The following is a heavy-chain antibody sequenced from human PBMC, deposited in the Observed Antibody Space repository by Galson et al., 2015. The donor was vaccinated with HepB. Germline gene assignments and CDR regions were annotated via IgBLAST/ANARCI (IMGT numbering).Heavy chain of an antibody. Sequence: SLRLSCAGSGFRFSTYRMSWVRQAPGKGLEWVANIKDDGGEKFYVESVKGRFTISRDNAKNSLWLQMNSLRAEDTAMYYCARDREVPGGGDWFDPWGQGTLVTVSS. CDR1: GFRFSTYR. CDR2: IKDDGGEK. J-gene: IGHJ5*02. D-gene: IGHD2-2*01. V-gene: IGHV3-7*01. CDR3: ARDREVPGGGDWFDP.